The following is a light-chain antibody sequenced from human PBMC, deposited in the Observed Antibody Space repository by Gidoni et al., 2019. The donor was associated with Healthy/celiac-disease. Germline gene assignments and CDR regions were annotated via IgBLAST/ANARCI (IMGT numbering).Light chain of an antibody. Sequence: SYELTQPPSVSVSPGQTASITCSGDKLGDKYACWYQQKPGQSTVLVIYQDSKRPSGIPERFSGSNSGNTATLTISGTQAMDEADYYCQAWDNSSYVFGTGTKVTVL. CDR3: QAWDNSSYV. CDR1: KLGDKY. V-gene: IGLV3-1*01. CDR2: QDS. J-gene: IGLJ1*01.